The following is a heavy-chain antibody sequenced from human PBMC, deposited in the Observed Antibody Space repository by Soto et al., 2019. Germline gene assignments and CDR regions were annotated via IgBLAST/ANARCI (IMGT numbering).Heavy chain of an antibody. CDR1: GYTFTSYA. D-gene: IGHD4-4*01. Sequence: SVKVSCKTSGYTFTSYAIHWVRQAPGQRLEWMGWINADNGDTKYSQKFSGRVTITRDTSANTAFMELSSLRSEDTAMYYCARELQGLYYFDFWGQGTLVTASS. V-gene: IGHV1-3*01. J-gene: IGHJ4*02. CDR3: ARELQGLYYFDF. CDR2: INADNGDT.